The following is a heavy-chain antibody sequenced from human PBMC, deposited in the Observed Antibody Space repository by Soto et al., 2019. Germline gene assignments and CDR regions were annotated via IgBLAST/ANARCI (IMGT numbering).Heavy chain of an antibody. Sequence: SETLSLTCTVSGGSVTSSSYYWGWIRQPPGKGPEWIGSIYYDGTTYYNPSLKSRVTISVDTSKNQFSLKVTSVTAADTAVYYCARVPGPWGQGTLVTVSS. CDR2: IYYDGTT. V-gene: IGHV4-39*07. CDR1: GGSVTSSSYY. J-gene: IGHJ5*02. CDR3: ARVPGP.